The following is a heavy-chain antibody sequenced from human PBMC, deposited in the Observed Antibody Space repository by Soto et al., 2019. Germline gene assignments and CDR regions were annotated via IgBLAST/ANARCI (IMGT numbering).Heavy chain of an antibody. Sequence: EVQLLESGGGLVQPGGSLRLSCAASGFTFSSYAMSWVRQAPGKGLEWVSAISGSGGSTYYADSVKGRFTISRDNSKNTLDLQMNSLRAEDTAVYYCAKGTGYSRGWHDYWGQGTLVTVSS. V-gene: IGHV3-23*01. D-gene: IGHD6-19*01. CDR1: GFTFSSYA. J-gene: IGHJ4*02. CDR3: AKGTGYSRGWHDY. CDR2: ISGSGGST.